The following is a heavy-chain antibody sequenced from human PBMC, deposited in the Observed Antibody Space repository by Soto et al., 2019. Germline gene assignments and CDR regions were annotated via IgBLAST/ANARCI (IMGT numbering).Heavy chain of an antibody. D-gene: IGHD3-9*01. CDR1: GGSFSGYY. CDR2: INHSGST. Sequence: PSETLSLTCAVYGGSFSGYYWSWIRQPPGKGLEWIGEINHSGSTNYNPSLKSRVTISVDTSKNQFSLKLSSVTAADTAVYYCARGEIRYFDWLLSYDYYYGMDVWGQGTTVTVSS. V-gene: IGHV4-34*01. J-gene: IGHJ6*02. CDR3: ARGEIRYFDWLLSYDYYYGMDV.